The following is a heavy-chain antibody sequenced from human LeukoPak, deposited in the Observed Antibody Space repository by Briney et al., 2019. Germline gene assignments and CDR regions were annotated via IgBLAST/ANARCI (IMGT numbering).Heavy chain of an antibody. Sequence: PGGSLRLSCSASGFTFTSYAMSWVRQAPGKGLEWVSGISFSGGSSYSADSVKGRFSISRDNSKNTLYLQMNSLRAEDTAVYYCAKDFSRALISGWRFDYWGQGTLVTVSS. CDR2: ISFSGGSS. V-gene: IGHV3-23*01. D-gene: IGHD6-19*01. J-gene: IGHJ4*02. CDR1: GFTFTSYA. CDR3: AKDFSRALISGWRFDY.